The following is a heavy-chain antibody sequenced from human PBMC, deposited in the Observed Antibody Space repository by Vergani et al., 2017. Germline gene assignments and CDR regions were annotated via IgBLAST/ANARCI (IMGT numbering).Heavy chain of an antibody. D-gene: IGHD4-17*01. J-gene: IGHJ6*02. CDR1: GGTFSSYA. CDR2: IIPIFDTA. Sequence: QVQLVQSGAEVKKPGSSVKVSCKASGGTFSSYAISWVRQAPGQGLEWMGRIIPIFDTANYAQKFQGRVTITADESTSTAYMELSSLRSEDTAVYYCARMEYGVNPYYYGMDVWGQGTTVTVSS. V-gene: IGHV1-69*13. CDR3: ARMEYGVNPYYYGMDV.